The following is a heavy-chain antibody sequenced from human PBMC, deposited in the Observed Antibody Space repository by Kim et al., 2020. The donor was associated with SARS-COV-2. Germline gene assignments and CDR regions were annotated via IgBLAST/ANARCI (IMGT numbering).Heavy chain of an antibody. V-gene: IGHV3-53*01. D-gene: IGHD3-16*02. CDR3: ARDFPTWAVVDESLDI. Sequence: GGSLRLSCAASGLTVSSNYLSWVRQAPGKGLEWVSVIFSGESSKYYADSVKGRFTISTDSFTNTLYLQMNSLRVEDTAVYYCARDFPTWAVVDESLDIWGQGTMVTVSP. CDR1: GLTVSSNY. J-gene: IGHJ3*02. CDR2: IFSGESSK.